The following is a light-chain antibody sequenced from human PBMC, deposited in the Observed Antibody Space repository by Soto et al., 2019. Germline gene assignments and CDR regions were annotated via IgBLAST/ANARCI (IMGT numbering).Light chain of an antibody. CDR1: SSDVGSYNL. V-gene: IGLV2-23*03. Sequence: QSALTQPASLSGSPGQSITISCTGTSSDVGSYNLVSWYQHHPGKAPKLIIYEGSKRPSGVSNRFSGSKSGNTASLTISGLQAEDEADFYCCSYAGSSTFAYVFGTGTKVTVL. J-gene: IGLJ1*01. CDR2: EGS. CDR3: CSYAGSSTFAYV.